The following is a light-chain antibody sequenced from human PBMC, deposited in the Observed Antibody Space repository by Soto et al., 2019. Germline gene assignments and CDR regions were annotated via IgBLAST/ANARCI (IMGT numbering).Light chain of an antibody. V-gene: IGKV3-11*01. J-gene: IGKJ5*01. CDR1: QSVKTF. CDR2: DAS. CDR3: QLYGISPH. Sequence: EIVMTQSPATLSVSPGERATLSCRASQSVKTFLVWYQQRPGQAPRLLIYDASHRAAGIPARFSGSGFGTDFTLTINRLEPEDFAVYYRQLYGISPHFGQGTRLEIK.